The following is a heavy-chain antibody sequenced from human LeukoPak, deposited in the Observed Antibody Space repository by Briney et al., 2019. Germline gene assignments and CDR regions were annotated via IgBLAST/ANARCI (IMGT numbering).Heavy chain of an antibody. CDR1: GFTFRNLY. J-gene: IGHJ4*02. Sequence: GGSLSLACEASGFTFRNLYMRWVRQAAGRGLEWVGNINEDGSKNWHMVSVRGRFTVCRDNARKSLYLQMASLIVERTAVYYCTRVIVAVPGHFDYFDFWRQGALVTVSP. V-gene: IGHV3-7*01. CDR2: INEDGSKN. CDR3: TRVIVAVPGHFDYFDF. D-gene: IGHD6-19*01.